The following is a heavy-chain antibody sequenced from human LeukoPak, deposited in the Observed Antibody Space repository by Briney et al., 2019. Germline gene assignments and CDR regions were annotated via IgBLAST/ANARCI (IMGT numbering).Heavy chain of an antibody. Sequence: ASVKVSCKASGYTFTSYGISWVRQAPGQGLEWMGWISAYNGNTNYAQKLQGRVTMTTDTSTSTAYMELRSLGSDDTAVYYCARDRGGYSGYSLDYWGQGTLVTVSS. CDR1: GYTFTSYG. D-gene: IGHD5-12*01. J-gene: IGHJ4*02. CDR2: ISAYNGNT. V-gene: IGHV1-18*01. CDR3: ARDRGGYSGYSLDY.